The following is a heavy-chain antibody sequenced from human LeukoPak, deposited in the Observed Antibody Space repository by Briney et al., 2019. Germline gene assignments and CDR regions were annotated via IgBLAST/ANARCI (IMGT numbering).Heavy chain of an antibody. V-gene: IGHV1-8*01. CDR3: ATVPDYYDSSGYSCTLDY. D-gene: IGHD3-22*01. CDR2: MNPHSGKT. J-gene: IGHJ4*02. Sequence: ASVKVSCKASGYPFNNYDINWVRQATGQGLEWMGWMNPHSGKTGYAQNFQGRVTMTTDTSTSTAYMELRSLRSDDTAVYYCATVPDYYDSSGYSCTLDYWGQGTLVTVSS. CDR1: GYPFNNYD.